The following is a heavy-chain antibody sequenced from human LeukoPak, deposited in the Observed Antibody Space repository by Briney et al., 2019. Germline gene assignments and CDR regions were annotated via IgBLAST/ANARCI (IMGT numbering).Heavy chain of an antibody. CDR2: IRYDGSNK. V-gene: IGHV3-33*08. CDR3: ARSRLGMYDAFDI. J-gene: IGHJ3*02. CDR1: GFTFSSYG. D-gene: IGHD3-16*01. Sequence: GGSLRLSCAASGFTFSSYGMHWVRQAPGKGLEWVAFIRYDGSNKYYADSVKGRFTISRDNAKNSLYLQMNSLRAEDTAVYYCARSRLGMYDAFDIWGQGTMVTVSS.